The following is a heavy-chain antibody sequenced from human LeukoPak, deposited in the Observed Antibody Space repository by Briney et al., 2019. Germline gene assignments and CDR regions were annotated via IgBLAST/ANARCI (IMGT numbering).Heavy chain of an antibody. Sequence: ASVKVSCKASSYTFTSYGISWVRQAPGQGLEWMGWISAYNGNTNYAQKLQGRVTMTTDTSTSTAYMELRSLRSDDTAVYYCARDEPYYYDSSGYYYFDYWGQGTLVTVSS. CDR1: SYTFTSYG. CDR2: ISAYNGNT. V-gene: IGHV1-18*01. CDR3: ARDEPYYYDSSGYYYFDY. D-gene: IGHD3-22*01. J-gene: IGHJ4*02.